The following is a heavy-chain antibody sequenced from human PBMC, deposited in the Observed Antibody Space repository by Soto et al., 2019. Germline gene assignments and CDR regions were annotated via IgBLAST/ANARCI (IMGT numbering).Heavy chain of an antibody. V-gene: IGHV4-39*01. CDR1: GDSISTSHYY. CDR2: IYKSGTT. D-gene: IGHD3-22*01. CDR3: ARPGYYDNGGYWRSPFYT. Sequence: QQLLQESGLGLVKASETLSLTCTVSGDSISTSHYYWAWIRLPPGKGLEWIGSIYKSGTTYYNPSLQSRVTMSVETSKNQLSLNLSPVPAADTALYYCARPGYYDNGGYWRSPFYTCGQGKVVTVSS. J-gene: IGHJ3*02.